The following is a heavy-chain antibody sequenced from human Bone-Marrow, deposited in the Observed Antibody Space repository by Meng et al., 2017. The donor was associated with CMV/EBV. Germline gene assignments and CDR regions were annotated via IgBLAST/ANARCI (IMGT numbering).Heavy chain of an antibody. CDR2: IRSKANNYAT. D-gene: IGHD1/OR15-1a*01. V-gene: IGHV3-73*01. Sequence: LNPSCPVSGFTFSGSAMDWVRQASGKGLEWIGRIRSKANNYATAYAASVKGRFTISRDDSKNTAYLQMNSLKTEDTAVYYCTGLNTDWGQGTLVTVSS. J-gene: IGHJ4*02. CDR3: TGLNTD. CDR1: GFTFSGSA.